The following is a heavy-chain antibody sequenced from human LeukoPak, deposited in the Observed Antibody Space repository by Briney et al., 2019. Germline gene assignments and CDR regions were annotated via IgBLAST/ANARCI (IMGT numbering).Heavy chain of an antibody. V-gene: IGHV3-48*04. CDR3: ATYSTRNAREFQS. D-gene: IGHD4-11*01. J-gene: IGHJ1*01. CDR2: ISSSGSTI. Sequence: GGSLRLSCTASGFTFSSYSMNWVRQAPGKGLGWVSYISSSGSTIYYADSVKGRFAISRDNAKNSLYLQMNSLRVEDTAVYYCATYSTRNAREFQSWGQGTLVTVSS. CDR1: GFTFSSYS.